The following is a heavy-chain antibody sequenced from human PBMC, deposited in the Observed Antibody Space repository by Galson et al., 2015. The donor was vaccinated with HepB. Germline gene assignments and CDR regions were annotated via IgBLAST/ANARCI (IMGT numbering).Heavy chain of an antibody. V-gene: IGHV3-23*01. D-gene: IGHD3-16*01. CDR2: VRGSGTGT. J-gene: IGHJ4*02. Sequence: SLRLSCAASGFTFYVYTMNWVRQAPGKGLEWVSAVRGSGTGTWYADSVKGRFTISRDDSKNTVFLQMNSPRAEDTAIYYCAKDSGFGGEDYWGQGVLVTVSS. CDR1: GFTFYVYT. CDR3: AKDSGFGGEDY.